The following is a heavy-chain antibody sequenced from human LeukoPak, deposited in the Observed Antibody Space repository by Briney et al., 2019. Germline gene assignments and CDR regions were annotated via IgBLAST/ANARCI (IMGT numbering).Heavy chain of an antibody. CDR3: RYSSRGGFDY. CDR1: GFTFSSYG. D-gene: IGHD6-13*01. CDR2: TKPDGSEK. V-gene: IGHV3-7*01. J-gene: IGHJ4*02. Sequence: GGSLRLSCAASGFTFSSYGMHWVRQAPGKGLEWVANTKPDGSEKYYVDSVGGRFTISRDNAKNSLYLQMNSLRAEDTAVYYCRYSSRGGFDYWGQGTLVTVSS.